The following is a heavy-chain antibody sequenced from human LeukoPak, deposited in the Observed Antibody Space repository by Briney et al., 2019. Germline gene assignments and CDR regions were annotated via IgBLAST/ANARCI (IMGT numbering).Heavy chain of an antibody. CDR1: GGSISTYY. V-gene: IGHV4-59*08. CDR3: ARSGFGEANFDY. Sequence: SETLSLTCTVSGGSISTYYWSWIRQPPGKGLEWIGYIHYSGSTNYNPSLKSRVTISVDTSKDQFSLKLSSVTAADTAVYYCARSGFGEANFDYWGQGTLVTVSS. D-gene: IGHD3-10*01. J-gene: IGHJ4*02. CDR2: IHYSGST.